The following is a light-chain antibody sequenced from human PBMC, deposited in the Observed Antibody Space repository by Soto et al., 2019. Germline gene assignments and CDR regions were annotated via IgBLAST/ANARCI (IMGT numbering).Light chain of an antibody. CDR1: QSISSW. CDR3: QQYNSYPWT. Sequence: DIQMTQSPSTLSASVGDRVTITCRASQSISSWLAWYQQKPGKAPKLLTYDASSLESGVPSRFSGSGSGTEFTRTISSLQPDDFATYYCQQYNSYPWTFGQGTKVEIK. V-gene: IGKV1-5*01. J-gene: IGKJ1*01. CDR2: DAS.